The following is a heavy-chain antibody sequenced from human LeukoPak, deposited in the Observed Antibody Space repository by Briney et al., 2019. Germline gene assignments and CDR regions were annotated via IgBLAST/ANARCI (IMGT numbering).Heavy chain of an antibody. CDR1: GGSISSYY. Sequence: PSETLSLTCTVPGGSISSYYWSWLRQPAGKGLEWIGGIYTSGSTNYNPSLTSRVTMSVDTSKNQFSLKLSSVAAADTAVYYCAGGEWELFDYWGQGTLVTVSS. CDR2: IYTSGST. V-gene: IGHV4-4*07. CDR3: AGGEWELFDY. D-gene: IGHD1-26*01. J-gene: IGHJ4*02.